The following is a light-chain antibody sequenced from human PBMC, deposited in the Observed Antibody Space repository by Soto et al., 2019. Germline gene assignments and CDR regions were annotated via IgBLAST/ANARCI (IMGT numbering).Light chain of an antibody. CDR2: DNN. CDR3: GTWDSSLSDHV. CDR1: SSNIRNNY. V-gene: IGLV1-51*01. J-gene: IGLJ1*01. Sequence: QCVQRQPPSVSAAPRHEVTISCSGSSSNIRNNYVSWYQQLPGTAPKLLIYDNNKRPSGIPDRFSGSKSGTSATLGITGLQTGDEADYYCGTWDSSLSDHVFGTGTKVTVL.